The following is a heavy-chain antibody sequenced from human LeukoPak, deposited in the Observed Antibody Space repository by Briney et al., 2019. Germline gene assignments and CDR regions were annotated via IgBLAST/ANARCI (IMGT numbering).Heavy chain of an antibody. CDR2: INPNIGGT. CDR3: AREGAVIVRHIFDY. D-gene: IGHD3-16*02. J-gene: IGHJ4*02. Sequence: GSVSVSCKASGYTFTSDGISWGRQAPGQGLEGMGGINPNIGGTNYAQKSKGRFTIKRDSSISTAYMELSRLRSDDTAVYYGAREGAVIVRHIFDYWGQGTLVTVSS. V-gene: IGHV1-2*02. CDR1: GYTFTSDG.